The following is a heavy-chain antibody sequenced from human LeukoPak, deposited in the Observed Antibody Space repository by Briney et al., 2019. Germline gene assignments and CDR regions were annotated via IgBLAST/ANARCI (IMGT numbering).Heavy chain of an antibody. CDR2: INPSGGST. Sequence: ASVKVSCKASGYTFTSHYMHWVRQAPGQGLEWMGIINPSGGSTSYAQKFQGRVTMTRDTSTSTVYMELSSLRSEDTAVYYCAGQPGQGNWFDPWGQGTLVTVPS. J-gene: IGHJ5*02. D-gene: IGHD1-14*01. V-gene: IGHV1-46*01. CDR1: GYTFTSHY. CDR3: AGQPGQGNWFDP.